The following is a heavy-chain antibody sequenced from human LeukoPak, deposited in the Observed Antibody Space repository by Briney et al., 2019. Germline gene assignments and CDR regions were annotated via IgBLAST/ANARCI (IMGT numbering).Heavy chain of an antibody. Sequence: GGSLRLSCTASGFTFGDYAMSWVRQAPGKGLEWVAVISYDGSNKYYADSVKGRFTISRDNSKNTLYLQMNSLRAEDTAVYYCAKDTGPFDYWGQGTLVTVSS. CDR2: ISYDGSNK. CDR1: GFTFGDYA. CDR3: AKDTGPFDY. V-gene: IGHV3-30*04. D-gene: IGHD3-10*01. J-gene: IGHJ4*02.